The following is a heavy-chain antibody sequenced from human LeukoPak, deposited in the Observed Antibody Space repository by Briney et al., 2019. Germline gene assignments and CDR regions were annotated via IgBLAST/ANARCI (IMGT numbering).Heavy chain of an antibody. CDR2: ISGSGGST. CDR3: AKMKGHPLPKYYMDV. CDR1: GFTFSSYA. Sequence: GGSLRLSCAASGFTFSSYAMSWVRQAPGKGLEWVSAISGSGGSTLYADSVKGRFTISRDNSKNTLYLEMNSLRAEDTAIYYCAKMKGHPLPKYYMDVWGQGTTVTVSS. V-gene: IGHV3-23*01. D-gene: IGHD1-26*01. J-gene: IGHJ6*01.